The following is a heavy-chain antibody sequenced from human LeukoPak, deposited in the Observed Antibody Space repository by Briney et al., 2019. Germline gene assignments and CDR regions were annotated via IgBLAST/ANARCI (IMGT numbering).Heavy chain of an antibody. D-gene: IGHD3-10*01. J-gene: IGHJ4*02. CDR2: IYSGGNT. CDR1: GFTVSSNY. CDR3: ARDLRGSGD. V-gene: IGHV3-53*01. Sequence: GGSLRLSCAASGFTVSSNYMNWVRQAPGKGLEWVSVIYSGGNTYYADSVKGRFTIFRDNSKNTLYLQMDSLRAEDTVVYYCARDLRGSGDWGQGTLVTVSS.